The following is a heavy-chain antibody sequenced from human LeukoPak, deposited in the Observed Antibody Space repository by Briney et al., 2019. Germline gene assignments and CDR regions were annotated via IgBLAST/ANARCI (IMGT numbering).Heavy chain of an antibody. J-gene: IGHJ6*02. Sequence: GGSLRLSCTASGFTVRTNYMSWVRQAPGKGLECVSIIYSDGHTYYADSVKGRFTISRDNSKNTLNLQMNSLRAEDTAMYYCARDLGHYYGMDVWGQGTTVTVSS. CDR2: IYSDGHT. V-gene: IGHV3-53*01. CDR3: ARDLGHYYGMDV. CDR1: GFTVRTNY.